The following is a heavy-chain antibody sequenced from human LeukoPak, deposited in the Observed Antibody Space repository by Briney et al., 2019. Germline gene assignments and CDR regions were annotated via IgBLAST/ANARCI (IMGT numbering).Heavy chain of an antibody. CDR3: ARVDIVVVVAATGFDY. CDR1: GYTFTSYG. D-gene: IGHD2-15*01. Sequence: ASVKVSCKASGYTFTSYGISWVRQAPGQGLEWMGWISAYNGNTNYAQKLQGRVTMTTDTSTSTAYMELRSLRSDDTAVYYCARVDIVVVVAATGFDYWGQGTLATVSS. CDR2: ISAYNGNT. V-gene: IGHV1-18*01. J-gene: IGHJ4*02.